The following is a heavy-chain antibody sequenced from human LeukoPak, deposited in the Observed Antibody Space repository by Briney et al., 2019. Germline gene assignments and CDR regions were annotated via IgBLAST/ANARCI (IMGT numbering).Heavy chain of an antibody. CDR2: IWYDGSNK. D-gene: IGHD6-6*01. Sequence: GGSLRLSCAASGFTFSSYGMHWVRQAPGKGLEWVAVIWYDGSNKYYADSVKGRFTISRDNSKNTLYLQMNSLRAEDTAVYYCAKGQQLVSNFDSWGQGTLVTVSS. J-gene: IGHJ4*02. V-gene: IGHV3-33*06. CDR1: GFTFSSYG. CDR3: AKGQQLVSNFDS.